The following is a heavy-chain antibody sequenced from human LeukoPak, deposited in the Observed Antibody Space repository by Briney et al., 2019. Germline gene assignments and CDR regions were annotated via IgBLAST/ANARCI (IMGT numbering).Heavy chain of an antibody. J-gene: IGHJ4*02. D-gene: IGHD6-19*01. CDR2: ISAYNGNT. Sequence: GASVKVSCKASGYTFTSYGISWVRQAPGQGLERMGWISAYNGNTNYAQKLQGRVTMTTDTSTSTAYMELRSLRSDDTAVYYCARARQRGLAVAATYDYWGRGTLVTVSS. CDR3: ARARQRGLAVAATYDY. V-gene: IGHV1-18*01. CDR1: GYTFTSYG.